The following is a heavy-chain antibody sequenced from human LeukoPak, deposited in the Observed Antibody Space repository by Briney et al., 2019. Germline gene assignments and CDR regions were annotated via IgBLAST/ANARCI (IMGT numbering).Heavy chain of an antibody. CDR3: AREGPYGDYFDY. CDR2: ISSSSSYI. D-gene: IGHD4-17*01. J-gene: IGHJ4*02. V-gene: IGHV3-21*01. CDR1: GFTFSSYS. Sequence: AGGSLRLSCAASGFTFSSYSMNWVRQAPGKGLEWVSSISSSSSYIYYADSVKGRFTISRDNAKNSLYLQMNSLRAEDTAVYYCAREGPYGDYFDYWGQGTLVTVSS.